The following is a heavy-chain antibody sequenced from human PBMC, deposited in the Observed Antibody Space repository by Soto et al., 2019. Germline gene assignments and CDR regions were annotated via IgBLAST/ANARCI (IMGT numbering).Heavy chain of an antibody. CDR2: VFSSGTT. D-gene: IGHD3-10*01. V-gene: IGHV4-39*01. Sequence: SETLSLTCSVSGSSLDSSNTYWGRVRQPPGKPLEWIGSVFSSGTTYYNASLKSRIAISLNTPKNQFSLRLSSVTAADTAMYYCARRMPVRRVSSWGLGFLVTVSS. J-gene: IGHJ1*01. CDR3: ARRMPVRRVSS. CDR1: GSSLDSSNTY.